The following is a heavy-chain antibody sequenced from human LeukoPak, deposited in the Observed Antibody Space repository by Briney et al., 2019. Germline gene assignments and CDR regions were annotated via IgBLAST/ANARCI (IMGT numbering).Heavy chain of an antibody. D-gene: IGHD4-17*01. CDR2: SASSSRHI. CDR3: VRDFSTVTTAYLHH. V-gene: IGHV3-21*04. J-gene: IGHJ1*01. CDR1: GFSFSSYS. Sequence: KPGRTMRLSCAASGFSFSSYSMNWVRQPAGGGLEWVSSSASSSRHIYYADSLKSRFTIFRDDAKNSLFLQMDSRRVEDTAMYYCVRDFSTVTTAYLHHWGQGTLLTVSS.